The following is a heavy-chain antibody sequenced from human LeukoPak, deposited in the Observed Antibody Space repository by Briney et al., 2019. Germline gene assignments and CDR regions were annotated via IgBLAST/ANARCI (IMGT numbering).Heavy chain of an antibody. Sequence: PGGSLRLSCAASGFTFASYSMNWVRQAPGKGLECVSSISGDSTYIYNAGSVKGRFTISRDNAKASLYLQMISLRADDTAVYYCARVSGRLERQSDLDYWGQGTLVIVS. V-gene: IGHV3-21*01. J-gene: IGHJ4*02. D-gene: IGHD1-1*01. CDR1: GFTFASYS. CDR2: ISGDSTYI. CDR3: ARVSGRLERQSDLDY.